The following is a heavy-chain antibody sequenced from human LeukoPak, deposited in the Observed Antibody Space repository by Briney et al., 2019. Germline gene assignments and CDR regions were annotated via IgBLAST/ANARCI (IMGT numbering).Heavy chain of an antibody. Sequence: SETLSLTCAVYGGSFSGYYWSWIRQHPGKGLEWIGYIHNSGSTYYNPSLKSPVSISVDTSKSHFSLRLSSVTAADTAVYYCARGEYYGSGSYYPGDYWGQGTLVTVSS. CDR1: GGSFSGYY. V-gene: IGHV4-34*09. J-gene: IGHJ4*02. CDR3: ARGEYYGSGSYYPGDY. CDR2: IHNSGST. D-gene: IGHD3-10*01.